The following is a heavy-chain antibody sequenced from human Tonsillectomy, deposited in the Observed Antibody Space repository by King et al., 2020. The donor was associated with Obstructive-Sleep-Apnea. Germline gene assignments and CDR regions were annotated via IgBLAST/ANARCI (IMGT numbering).Heavy chain of an antibody. D-gene: IGHD5-18*01. CDR2: IVSAGDT. CDR1: GFLFRSYA. Sequence: VPLVASGGGLVPPGGSLRLSCAASGFLFRSYAMHWVRQAPGKGLDWVAGIVSAGDTQYAGSVKGRSTISREHAKNSLFLHMNGLREGDTAVYYCARGVDTAVACHDACDIGGQGTMVTVSS. CDR3: ARGVDTAVACHDACDI. J-gene: IGHJ3*02. V-gene: IGHV3-13*01.